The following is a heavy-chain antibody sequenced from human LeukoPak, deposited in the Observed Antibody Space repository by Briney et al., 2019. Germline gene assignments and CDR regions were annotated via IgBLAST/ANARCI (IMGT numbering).Heavy chain of an antibody. CDR1: GYTFTSYD. J-gene: IGHJ5*02. Sequence: GASVKVSCKASGYTFTSYDINWVRQATGQGLEWMGWMNPNSGNTGYAQKFQGRVTMTRNTSISTAYMELSSLRSEDTAVYYCARGYYFWSGYYEKKNWFDPWGQGTLVTVSS. D-gene: IGHD3-3*01. CDR3: ARGYYFWSGYYEKKNWFDP. V-gene: IGHV1-8*01. CDR2: MNPNSGNT.